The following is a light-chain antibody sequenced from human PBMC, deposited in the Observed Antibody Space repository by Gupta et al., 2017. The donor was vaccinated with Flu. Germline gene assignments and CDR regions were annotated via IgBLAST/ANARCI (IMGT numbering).Light chain of an antibody. Sequence: IHLTRSPSTLSASVGDRVTITCRSSPSINNWLAWSQQRPGKAPKLLIYKASNSESAVPSRFSGSESGTEFTLTISSLQPDDFATYYCQQHLNYPLTFGGGTKVEIK. CDR1: PSINNW. V-gene: IGKV1-5*03. CDR2: KAS. CDR3: QQHLNYPLT. J-gene: IGKJ4*01.